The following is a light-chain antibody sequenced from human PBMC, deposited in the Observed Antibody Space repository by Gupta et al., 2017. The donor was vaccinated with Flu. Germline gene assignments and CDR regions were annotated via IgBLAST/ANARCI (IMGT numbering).Light chain of an antibody. Sequence: DIKLTQSPCSMSASVGDRVTITCRASQSISSYVNWYQQKPGKAPKLLFYAASSLQSGLPSIFSGSSSPTYSLLTIRILQPEYFVTYYRQYSYWTPYSFGQGTKLEI. V-gene: IGKV1-39*01. CDR2: AAS. J-gene: IGKJ2*03. CDR3: QYSYWTPYS. CDR1: QSISSY.